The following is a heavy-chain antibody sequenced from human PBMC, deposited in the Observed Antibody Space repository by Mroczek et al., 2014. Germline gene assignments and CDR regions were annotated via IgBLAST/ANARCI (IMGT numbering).Heavy chain of an antibody. CDR1: GGSFSGYY. CDR3: ARGGCSSTSCFQRRATNFDY. D-gene: IGHD2-2*01. J-gene: IGHJ4*02. V-gene: IGHV4-31*11. CDR2: IYYSGST. Sequence: KESGAGLLKPSETLSLTCAVYGGSFSGYYWSWIRQHPGKGLEWIGYIYYSGSTYYNPSLKSRVTISVDTSKNQFSLKLSSVTAADTAVYYCARGGCSSTSCFQRRATNFDYWGQGTLVTVSS.